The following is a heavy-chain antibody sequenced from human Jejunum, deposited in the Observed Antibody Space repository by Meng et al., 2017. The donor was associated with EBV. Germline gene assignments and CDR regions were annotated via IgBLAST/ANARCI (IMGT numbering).Heavy chain of an antibody. V-gene: IGHV7-4-1*02. CDR2: INTNNGKP. CDR3: ARGSNWFDR. CDR1: GYIFTSDA. J-gene: IGHJ5*02. Sequence: VQLVQSGSELKKPVSAAKVSCKASGYIFTSDAIHWVRQTPGHGLEWMGWINTNNGKPMYVQGFTGRFVFSLDNSVNTAYLQNNSLQTDDTAVYYCARGSNWFDRWGQGTLVTVS.